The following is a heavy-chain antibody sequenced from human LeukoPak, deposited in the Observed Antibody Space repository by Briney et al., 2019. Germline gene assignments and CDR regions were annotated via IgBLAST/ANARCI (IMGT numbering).Heavy chain of an antibody. D-gene: IGHD3-10*01. Sequence: ASVTVSCKASGYTFTSHYMHWVRQAPGQGLEWMGIINPSGGSTSYAQKFQGRVTMTRDTSTSTVYMELSSLRSEDTAVYYCARAGQSVRAKKPHINWFDPWGQETLVTVSS. CDR2: INPSGGST. V-gene: IGHV1-46*01. CDR1: GYTFTSHY. CDR3: ARAGQSVRAKKPHINWFDP. J-gene: IGHJ5*02.